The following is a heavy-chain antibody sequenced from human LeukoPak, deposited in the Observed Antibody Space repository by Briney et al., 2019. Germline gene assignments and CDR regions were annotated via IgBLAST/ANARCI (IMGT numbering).Heavy chain of an antibody. Sequence: ASVKVSCKASGYTFTGYFMHWVRQAPGQGLEWMGWINPNSGGTNYAQKFQGRVTMTRDTSISTAYMELSRLRSDDTAVYYCARALGWDTAMVGIDYWGQGTLVTVSS. D-gene: IGHD5-18*01. V-gene: IGHV1-2*02. CDR2: INPNSGGT. CDR1: GYTFTGYF. CDR3: ARALGWDTAMVGIDY. J-gene: IGHJ4*02.